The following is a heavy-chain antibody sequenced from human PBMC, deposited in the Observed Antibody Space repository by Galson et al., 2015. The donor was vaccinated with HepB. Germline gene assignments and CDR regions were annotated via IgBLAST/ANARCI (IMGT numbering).Heavy chain of an antibody. CDR2: INVGFGTT. J-gene: IGHJ5*01. D-gene: IGHD2-2*01. CDR3: ARDLGGYCSRSNCYVGWFDS. V-gene: IGHV1-3*01. Sequence: SVKVSCKASGYTFTDYAMHWVRQAPGQRLEWMGWINVGFGTTKYSQSFQGRVTITRDTSASTAYMELSSLRSEDTAVYYSARDLGGYCSRSNCYVGWFDSWGQGTLVTVSS. CDR1: GYTFTDYA.